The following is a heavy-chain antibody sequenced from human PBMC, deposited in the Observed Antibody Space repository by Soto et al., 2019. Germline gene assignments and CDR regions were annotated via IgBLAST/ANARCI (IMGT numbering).Heavy chain of an antibody. CDR2: ISAHNGNT. CDR1: GYGFTTYG. Sequence: QVHLVQSGAEVKKPGASVKVSCNGSGYGFTTYGITWVRQAPGQGLEWMAWISAHNGNTNYAQKLQGRVTVTRDTSTSTAYMELRSLRSDDTDVYYCARGRYGDYWGQGALVTVSS. CDR3: ARGRYGDY. D-gene: IGHD1-1*01. J-gene: IGHJ4*02. V-gene: IGHV1-18*01.